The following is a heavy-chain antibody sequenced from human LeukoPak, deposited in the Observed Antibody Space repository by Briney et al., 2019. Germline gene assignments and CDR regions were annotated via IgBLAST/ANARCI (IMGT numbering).Heavy chain of an antibody. V-gene: IGHV3-23*01. Sequence: GGSLRLSCAASGFTFSSYAMSWVRQAPGKGLEWVSLISGSGDSTYSADSVKGRFTISRDKSKNMLYLQINSLRAEDTAVYYCARHEGIAVGPFDPWAREPWSPSPQ. CDR3: ARHEGIAVGPFDP. J-gene: IGHJ5*02. CDR2: ISGSGDST. CDR1: GFTFSSYA. D-gene: IGHD6-19*01.